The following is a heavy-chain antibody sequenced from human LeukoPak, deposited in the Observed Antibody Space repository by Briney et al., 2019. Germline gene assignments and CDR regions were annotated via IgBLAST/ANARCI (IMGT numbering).Heavy chain of an antibody. J-gene: IGHJ4*02. Sequence: SETLSLTCTVSDDSISDYYRGWIRQPPGKGLEWIGYFHNSGTSTYNPSLKSRVTISADTSKNQFSLKLSSVTAADTAVYYCARSSCSGGSCYFNWGQGTLVTVSS. CDR2: FHNSGTS. CDR1: DDSISDYY. V-gene: IGHV4-59*08. CDR3: ARSSCSGGSCYFN. D-gene: IGHD2-15*01.